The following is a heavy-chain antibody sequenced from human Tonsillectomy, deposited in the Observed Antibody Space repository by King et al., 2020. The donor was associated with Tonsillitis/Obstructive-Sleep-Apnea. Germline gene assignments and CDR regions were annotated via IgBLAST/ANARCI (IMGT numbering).Heavy chain of an antibody. J-gene: IGHJ6*02. V-gene: IGHV1-2*06. CDR2: INPNSGGT. CDR1: RYTFTGYY. Sequence: QVQLVQSGAEVKRPGASVQVSCKASRYTFTGYYMHWVRQAPGQGLEWMGRINPNSGGTNYAQKFQGRVTMTRDTSISTAYMELSRLRSDDTAVYHCSREERITLRRGNTLGYYGMDVWGQGTTVTVSS. CDR3: SREERITLRRGNTLGYYGMDV. D-gene: IGHD1/OR15-1a*01.